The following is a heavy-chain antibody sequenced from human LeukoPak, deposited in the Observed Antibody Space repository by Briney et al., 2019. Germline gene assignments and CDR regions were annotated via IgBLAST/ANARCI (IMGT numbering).Heavy chain of an antibody. D-gene: IGHD2-15*01. CDR2: ISSSGDTT. Sequence: GGSLRLSCAASGFTFSDYYMSWIRQAPGKGLEWVSYISSSGDTTYYADSVKGRFTISRDNAKNSLYLQMNSLRAEDTAVYYCARDGVTGGSCLDYWGQGTLVTVSS. CDR3: ARDGVTGGSCLDY. J-gene: IGHJ4*02. CDR1: GFTFSDYY. V-gene: IGHV3-11*04.